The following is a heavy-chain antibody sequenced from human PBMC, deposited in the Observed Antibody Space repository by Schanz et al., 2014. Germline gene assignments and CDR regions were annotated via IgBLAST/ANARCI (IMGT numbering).Heavy chain of an antibody. D-gene: IGHD4-17*01. CDR1: GFIFRSFG. V-gene: IGHV3-33*01. J-gene: IGHJ6*03. CDR3: ARAPVTVGPYHYYMDV. Sequence: QGQLVESGGGVVQPGKSLRLSCATSGFIFRSFGIHWVRQAPGKGLEWVAVIWSDGTNEYYADSVKGRFTISGDSSKYTVYRQMNSLGADDTAGDCCARAPVTVGPYHYYMDVWGKGTTVTVSS. CDR2: IWSDGTNE.